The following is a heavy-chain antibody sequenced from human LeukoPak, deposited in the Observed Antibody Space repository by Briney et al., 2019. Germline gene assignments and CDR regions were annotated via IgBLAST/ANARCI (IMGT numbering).Heavy chain of an antibody. CDR1: GFTFSSYW. V-gene: IGHV3-74*01. CDR3: ARDRNTGSSYENLFEY. CDR2: INSDGSST. J-gene: IGHJ4*02. D-gene: IGHD1-26*01. Sequence: GGSLRLSCAASGFTFSSYWMHWVRQAPGKGLVWVSRINSDGSSTSYADSVKGRFTISRDNAKNTLYLQMSTLRAEDTSVYYCARDRNTGSSYENLFEYWGQGSLVTVSS.